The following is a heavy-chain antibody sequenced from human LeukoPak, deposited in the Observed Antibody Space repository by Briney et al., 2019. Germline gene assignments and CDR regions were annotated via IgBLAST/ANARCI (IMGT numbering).Heavy chain of an antibody. Sequence: SVTVSCTASGGTFSIYAISWVRQAPGQGLEWMGRIIPILGIANYAQKFQGRVTITADKSTSTAYMELSSLRSEDTAVYYCARAASPSIAASWFDPWGQGTLVTVSS. J-gene: IGHJ5*02. CDR2: IIPILGIA. D-gene: IGHD6-25*01. V-gene: IGHV1-69*04. CDR1: GGTFSIYA. CDR3: ARAASPSIAASWFDP.